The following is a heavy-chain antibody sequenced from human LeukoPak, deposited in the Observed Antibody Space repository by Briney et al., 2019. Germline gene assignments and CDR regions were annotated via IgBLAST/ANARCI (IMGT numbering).Heavy chain of an antibody. Sequence: PGGSLRLSCAASGFTFSSYAMSWVRQAPGKGLEWVSAISGSGGITSYADSVKGRFTISRDNSKNTLYLQMNSPRAEDTAVYYCAKGDTTWELPYDYWGQGTLVTVSS. D-gene: IGHD1-26*01. CDR1: GFTFSSYA. J-gene: IGHJ4*02. V-gene: IGHV3-23*01. CDR3: AKGDTTWELPYDY. CDR2: ISGSGGIT.